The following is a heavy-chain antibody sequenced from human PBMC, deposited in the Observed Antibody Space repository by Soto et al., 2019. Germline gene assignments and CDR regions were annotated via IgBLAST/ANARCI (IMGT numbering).Heavy chain of an antibody. V-gene: IGHV3-21*06. CDR1: GFTCTRYS. CDR2: ISSTTNYI. Sequence: GGSLRLSCAPSGFTCTRYSMTWVRQAPGKGLEWVSSISSTTNYIYYGDSMKGRFTISRDNAKNSLYLEMNSLRAGDTAVYYCARESEDLTSNFDYWGQGTLVTVSS. J-gene: IGHJ4*02. CDR3: ARESEDLTSNFDY.